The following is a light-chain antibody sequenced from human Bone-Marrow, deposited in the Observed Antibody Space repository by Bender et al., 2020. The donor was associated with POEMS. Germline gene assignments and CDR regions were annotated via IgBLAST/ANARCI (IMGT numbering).Light chain of an antibody. V-gene: IGLV1-51*01. CDR3: GTWDSTLKVAI. CDR2: DDF. Sequence: QSVLRQPPSVSAAPGQRVTISCSGSISNIGTNFVSWYQQFPGTAPRLLIHDDFRRPSGTPDRFSVSKSGTSATLDITGLRTGDEADYYCGTWDSTLKVAIFGGGTRVTVL. CDR1: ISNIGTNF. J-gene: IGLJ2*01.